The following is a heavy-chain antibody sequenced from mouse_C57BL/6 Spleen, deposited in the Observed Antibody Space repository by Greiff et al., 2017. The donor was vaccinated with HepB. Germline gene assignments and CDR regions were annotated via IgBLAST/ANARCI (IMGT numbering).Heavy chain of an antibody. V-gene: IGHV1-64*01. D-gene: IGHD1-1*01. CDR3: ARCEKITTVVATGDY. Sequence: QVQLQQPGAELVKPGASVKLSCKASGYTFTSYWMHWVKQRPGQGLEWIGMIHPNSGSTNYNEKFKSKATLTVDKSSSTAYMQLSSLTSEDSAVYYCARCEKITTVVATGDYWGQGTTLTVSS. CDR2: IHPNSGST. CDR1: GYTFTSYW. J-gene: IGHJ2*01.